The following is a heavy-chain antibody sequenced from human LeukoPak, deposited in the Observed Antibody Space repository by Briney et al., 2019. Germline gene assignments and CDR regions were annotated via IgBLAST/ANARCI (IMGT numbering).Heavy chain of an antibody. D-gene: IGHD6-19*01. Sequence: PGGSLRLSCAASGFSFSSNGITWVRQAPGKGLEWVSTISATGGSTYYADSVKGRFTISRDNSKDTLYLQMNSLRAEDTAVYYCAKGGYSSGWRNYFDYWGQGTLVTVSS. CDR3: AKGGYSSGWRNYFDY. CDR1: GFSFSSNG. V-gene: IGHV3-23*01. CDR2: ISATGGST. J-gene: IGHJ4*02.